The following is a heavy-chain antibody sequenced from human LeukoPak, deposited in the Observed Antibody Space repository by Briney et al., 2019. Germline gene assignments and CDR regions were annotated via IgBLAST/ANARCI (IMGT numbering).Heavy chain of an antibody. CDR1: GGSISSGGYS. V-gene: IGHV4-31*03. CDR3: ASNIPYYDFWSGYWGTYYMDV. Sequence: PSETLSLTCTVSGGSISSGGYSWGWIRQHPGKGLEWIGYIYYSRSTYYNPSLKSRVTISVDTSKNQFSLKLSAVTAADTAVYYCASNIPYYDFWSGYWGTYYMDVWGKGTTVTVSS. J-gene: IGHJ6*03. D-gene: IGHD3-3*01. CDR2: IYYSRST.